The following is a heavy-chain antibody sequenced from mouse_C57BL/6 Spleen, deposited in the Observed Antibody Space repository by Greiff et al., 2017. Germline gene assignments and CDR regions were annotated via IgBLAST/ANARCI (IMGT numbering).Heavy chain of an antibody. D-gene: IGHD2-10*02. CDR2: INPNNGGT. CDR3: ARAEYGNYDYAMDY. J-gene: IGHJ4*01. V-gene: IGHV1-18*01. Sequence: EVKLMESGPELVKPGASVKIPCKASGYTFTDYNMDWVKQSHGKSLEWIGDINPNNGGTIYNQKFKGKATLTVDKSSSTAYMELRSLTSEDTAVYYCARAEYGNYDYAMDYWGQGTSVTVSS. CDR1: GYTFTDYN.